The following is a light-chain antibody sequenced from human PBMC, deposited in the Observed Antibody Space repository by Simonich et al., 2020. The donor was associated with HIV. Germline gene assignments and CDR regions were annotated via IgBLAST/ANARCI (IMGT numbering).Light chain of an antibody. Sequence: QSALTQPASVSGSPGQSITISCTGTSSDLGVYNYVSWYVQHPGNAPKLMIFDVNQRPSGIPSRFSGSKSGNTASLTISGLQAEDEADYYCSSYTTSSTWVFGGGTKLTVL. J-gene: IGLJ3*02. CDR1: SSDLGVYNY. CDR2: DVN. CDR3: SSYTTSSTWV. V-gene: IGLV2-14*01.